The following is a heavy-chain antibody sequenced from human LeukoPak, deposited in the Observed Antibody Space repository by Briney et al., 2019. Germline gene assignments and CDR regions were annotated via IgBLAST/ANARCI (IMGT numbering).Heavy chain of an antibody. V-gene: IGHV3-7*01. CDR3: ASCGVGVAAAAANC. J-gene: IGHJ4*02. CDR1: GFTLSSYW. D-gene: IGHD6-13*01. CDR2: IKQDGSAI. Sequence: GGSLRLSCAASGFTLSSYWMSWVRQAPGKGLEWVANIKQDGSAIYYVDSVKGRFTISRDNAKNSLYLQMNSLRAEDTAVYYCASCGVGVAAAAANCWGQGTLLTVSS.